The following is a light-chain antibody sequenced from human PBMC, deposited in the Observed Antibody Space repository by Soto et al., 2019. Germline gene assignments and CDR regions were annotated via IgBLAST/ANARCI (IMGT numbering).Light chain of an antibody. CDR1: QRIDNY. V-gene: IGKV1-39*01. CDR2: AAS. Sequence: DIQMTQSPSSLPASVGDRVNIICRTTQRIDNYLNWYQQKPGKAPNLLIFAASSLQSGVPSRFSGSGSGTDFTLTISSLQPEDFATYYCQQSYTSPPTFGGGTKVEMK. CDR3: QQSYTSPPT. J-gene: IGKJ4*01.